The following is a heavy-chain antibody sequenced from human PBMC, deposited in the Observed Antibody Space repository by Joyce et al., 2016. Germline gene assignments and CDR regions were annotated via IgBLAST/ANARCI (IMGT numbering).Heavy chain of an antibody. Sequence: QVRLQESGPGLVKPSGTLSLTCAVSGYSITSKNWWGWVRQSPGKGLEWIGEIHHSGNSHYNPSLKSRVTISVDKSQNLFSLNLTSMTAADTAVYYCARDSATVGFFFWGQGTLVTVSS. V-gene: IGHV4-4*02. D-gene: IGHD2/OR15-2a*01. CDR1: GYSITSKNW. CDR3: ARDSATVGFFF. J-gene: IGHJ4*02. CDR2: IHHSGNS.